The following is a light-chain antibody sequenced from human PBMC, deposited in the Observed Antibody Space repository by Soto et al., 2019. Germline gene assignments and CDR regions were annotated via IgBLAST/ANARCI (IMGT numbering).Light chain of an antibody. Sequence: QSVLTQPPSESEAPGQRVTISCSGSNSNIGSHPVNWYQQLPGTAPKLLIYTNNQRPSGVPDRFSGSKSGTSASLAISGLQSEDEADYYCATWDDSLNGPVFGGGTKLTVL. CDR2: TNN. V-gene: IGLV1-44*01. J-gene: IGLJ2*01. CDR1: NSNIGSHP. CDR3: ATWDDSLNGPV.